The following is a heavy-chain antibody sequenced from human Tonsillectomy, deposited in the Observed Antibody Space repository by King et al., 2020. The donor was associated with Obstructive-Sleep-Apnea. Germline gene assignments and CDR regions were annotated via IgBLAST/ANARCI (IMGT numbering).Heavy chain of an antibody. D-gene: IGHD6-19*01. V-gene: IGHV3-21*01. Sequence: VQLVESGGGLVKPGGSLRLSCAASGFSFSTYSMNWVRQAPGKGLEWVSSISSDSTYIYYADSVKGRFTVSRDNAKNSLYLQMNSLRAEDTAVYYCARVEDIAVAGFYWGQGTLVTVSS. CDR1: GFSFSTYS. CDR2: ISSDSTYI. J-gene: IGHJ4*02. CDR3: ARVEDIAVAGFY.